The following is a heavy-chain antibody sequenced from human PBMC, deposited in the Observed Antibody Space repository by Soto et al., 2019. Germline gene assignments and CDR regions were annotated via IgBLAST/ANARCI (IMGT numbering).Heavy chain of an antibody. J-gene: IGHJ3*02. D-gene: IGHD5-12*01. CDR3: AVDSGYDIPNAFDI. CDR1: GGTFSSYP. V-gene: IGHV1-8*02. Sequence: ASVKVSCKASGGTFSSYPISWVRQAPGQGLEWMGRINPVSGITSYAQKFQGRVTMTRNTSISTAYMELSSLRSEDTAVYYCAVDSGYDIPNAFDIWGQGTMVTV. CDR2: INPVSGIT.